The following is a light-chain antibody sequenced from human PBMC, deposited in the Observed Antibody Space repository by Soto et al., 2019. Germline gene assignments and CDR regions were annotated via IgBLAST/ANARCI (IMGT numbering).Light chain of an antibody. CDR3: QQYGSLPYT. CDR1: QSVSSSY. Sequence: EIVLTQSPGTLSLSPGERATLSCRASQSVSSSYFSWYQQTPGQATRLLIDAAPRRASGNPDRCSGSGSGTDFTLTINRLDPEDFALYYWQQYGSLPYTFGQGTKLEIK. V-gene: IGKV3-20*01. CDR2: AAP. J-gene: IGKJ2*01.